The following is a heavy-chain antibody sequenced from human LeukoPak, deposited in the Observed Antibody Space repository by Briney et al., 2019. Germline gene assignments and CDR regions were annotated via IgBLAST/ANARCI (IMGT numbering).Heavy chain of an antibody. D-gene: IGHD3-22*01. V-gene: IGHV1-69*01. CDR2: IIPIFGTA. J-gene: IGHJ6*02. CDR1: GGTFSSYT. Sequence: SVKVSCKASGGTFSSYTISWVRQAPGQGLEWMGGIIPIFGTANYAQKFQGRVTITADESTSTAYMELSSLRSEDTAVYYCARVHSSGYYYYYGMDVWGQGTTVTVSS. CDR3: ARVHSSGYYYYYGMDV.